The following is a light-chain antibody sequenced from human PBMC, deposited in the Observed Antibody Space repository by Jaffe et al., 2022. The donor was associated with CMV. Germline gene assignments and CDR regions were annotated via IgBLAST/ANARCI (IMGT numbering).Light chain of an antibody. V-gene: IGKV6-21*02. J-gene: IGKJ1*01. CDR3: HQSTSLPWT. CDR2: YAS. CDR1: QSVGNR. Sequence: EIVLTQSPEFQSVTPKEKVTITCRASQSVGNRLHWYQQKPGQSPKLLIKYASQSILGVPSRFSGSGSGTDFTLTINSLEAEDAATYYCHQSTSLPWTFGQGTKVEIK.